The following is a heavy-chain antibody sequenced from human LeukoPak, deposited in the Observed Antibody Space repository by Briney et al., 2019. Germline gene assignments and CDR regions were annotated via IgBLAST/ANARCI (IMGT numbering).Heavy chain of an antibody. CDR2: ISGSGGST. CDR3: AVTYYDFWSGYPDY. J-gene: IGHJ4*02. D-gene: IGHD3-3*01. V-gene: IGHV3-23*01. Sequence: GGSLRLSCAASGFAFSSYAMSWVRQAPGKGLEWVSAISGSGGSTYYADSVKGRFTISRDNSKNTLYLQMNSLRAEDTAVHYCAVTYYDFWSGYPDYWGQGTLVTVSS. CDR1: GFAFSSYA.